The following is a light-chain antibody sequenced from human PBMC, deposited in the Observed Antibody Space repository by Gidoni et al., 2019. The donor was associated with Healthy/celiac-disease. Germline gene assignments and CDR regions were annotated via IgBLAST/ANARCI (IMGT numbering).Light chain of an antibody. CDR2: GAS. J-gene: IGKJ3*01. CDR3: QQYEEFT. V-gene: IGKV3-20*01. CDR1: QSVSSSY. Sequence: IVLTQSPGTLSLSPGERATLSCRASQSVSSSYLAWYQQKPGQAPRLLIYGASSRATGIPDRFSGSGSGTDFTLTISRLEPEDFAVYYCQQYEEFTFGPGTKVDIK.